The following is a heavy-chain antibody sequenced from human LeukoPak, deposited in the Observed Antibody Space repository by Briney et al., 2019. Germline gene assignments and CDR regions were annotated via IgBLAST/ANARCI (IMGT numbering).Heavy chain of an antibody. D-gene: IGHD3-16*02. V-gene: IGHV4-4*07. CDR1: GGSINNYY. CDR3: ARETPGLTRYFDY. J-gene: IGHJ4*02. Sequence: SETLSLTCTVSGGSINNYYWSWIRHPAGKGLEWIGRISTSGTTNYNPSLKSRGTMSVDTSKNQFSVKLTSVTAADTAVYYCARETPGLTRYFDYWGQGTLVTVSS. CDR2: ISTSGTT.